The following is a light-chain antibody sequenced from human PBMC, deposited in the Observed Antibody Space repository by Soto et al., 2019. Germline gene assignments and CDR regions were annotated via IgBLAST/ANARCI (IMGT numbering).Light chain of an antibody. CDR1: QSLLHSNGYNY. J-gene: IGKJ1*01. CDR2: LGS. Sequence: DIVMTQSPLSLPVTPGEPASISCRSSQSLLHSNGYNYLDWYLQKPGQSPQLLIYLGSNRASGVPDRISGSGSGTDFTLKISRVEDEDVGVYYCMQALQTPPWTFGQGTKVEIK. CDR3: MQALQTPPWT. V-gene: IGKV2-28*01.